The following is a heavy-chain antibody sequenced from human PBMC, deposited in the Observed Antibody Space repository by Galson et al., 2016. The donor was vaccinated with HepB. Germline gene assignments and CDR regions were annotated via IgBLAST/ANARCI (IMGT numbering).Heavy chain of an antibody. J-gene: IGHJ1*01. CDR1: GFTFSDYH. CDR3: ARNALPYSYDSTGYYHGEIFQH. Sequence: SLRLSCAASGFTFSDYHMIWIRQAPGKGLEWISDISSRGTTTYYADSVKGRFIVSRDNGENTLFLQMSSLRAEDTAVYFCARNALPYSYDSTGYYHGEIFQHWGPDTVVTVSA. V-gene: IGHV3-11*04. CDR2: ISSRGTTT. D-gene: IGHD3-22*01.